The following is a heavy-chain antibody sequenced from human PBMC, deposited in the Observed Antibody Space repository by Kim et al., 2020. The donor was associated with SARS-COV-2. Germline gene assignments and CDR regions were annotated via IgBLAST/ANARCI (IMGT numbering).Heavy chain of an antibody. J-gene: IGHJ4*01. V-gene: IGHV1-58*01. Sequence: SVKVSCKASGFTFTSSAVQWVRQARGQRLEWIGWIVVGSGNTNYAQKFQERVTITRDMSTSTAYMELSSLRSEDTAVYYCAALPALDCSSTSCYPFTFDYWGQGTLVTVSS. CDR1: GFTFTSSA. CDR2: IVVGSGNT. CDR3: AALPALDCSSTSCYPFTFDY. D-gene: IGHD2-2*01.